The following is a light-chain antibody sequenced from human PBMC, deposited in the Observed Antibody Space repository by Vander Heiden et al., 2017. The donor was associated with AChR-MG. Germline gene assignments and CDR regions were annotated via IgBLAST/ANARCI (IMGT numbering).Light chain of an antibody. J-gene: IGLJ2*01. CDR1: SLRSYS. Sequence: SSELTQDPAVSVALGQTVRITCQGDSLRSYSANWYRQKPGQAPVLGMYDKNNRPSGIPDRFSGSSSGNTASLTITGAQAEDEADYHCNSRDSSTNHLICGGGTKLT. V-gene: IGLV3-19*01. CDR2: DKN. CDR3: NSRDSSTNHLI.